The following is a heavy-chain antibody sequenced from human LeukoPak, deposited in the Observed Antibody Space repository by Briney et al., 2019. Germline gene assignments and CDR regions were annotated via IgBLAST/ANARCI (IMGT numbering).Heavy chain of an antibody. CDR3: AIFIAVAGTRHFDY. D-gene: IGHD6-19*01. Sequence: PSETLSLTCAVYGGSSSGYYWSWIRQPPGKGLEWIGEINHSGSTNYNPSLKSRVTISVDTSKNQFSLKLSSVTAADTAVYYCAIFIAVAGTRHFDYWGQGTLVTVSS. V-gene: IGHV4-34*01. J-gene: IGHJ4*02. CDR2: INHSGST. CDR1: GGSSSGYY.